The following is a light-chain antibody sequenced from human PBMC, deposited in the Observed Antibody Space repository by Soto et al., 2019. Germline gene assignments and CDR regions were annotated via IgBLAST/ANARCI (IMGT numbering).Light chain of an antibody. Sequence: AIQMPQSPSSLSASVGDRVTITCRASQGIRTELGWYQQKPGKAPNLLIYGASTLQSGVSSRFSGSGSGTDFTLTISSLQPEDFATYYCLQDSSYPRTFGQGTKVEIK. J-gene: IGKJ1*01. V-gene: IGKV1-6*01. CDR3: LQDSSYPRT. CDR2: GAS. CDR1: QGIRTE.